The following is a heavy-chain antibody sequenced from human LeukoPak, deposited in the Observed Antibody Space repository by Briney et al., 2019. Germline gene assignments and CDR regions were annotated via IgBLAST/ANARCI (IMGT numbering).Heavy chain of an antibody. D-gene: IGHD4-11*01. CDR3: ARRRGLQYYYYYYGMDV. CDR1: GGSISSYY. V-gene: IGHV4-4*07. J-gene: IGHJ6*02. CDR2: IYTSGST. Sequence: SETLSLTCTVSGGSISSYYWSWIRQPAGKGLEWIGRIYTSGSTNYNPSLKSRVTISVDTSKNQFSLKLSSVTAADTAVYYCARRRGLQYYYYYYGMDVWGQGTTVTVSS.